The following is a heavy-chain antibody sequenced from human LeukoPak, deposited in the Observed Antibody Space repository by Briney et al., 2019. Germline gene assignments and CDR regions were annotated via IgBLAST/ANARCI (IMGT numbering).Heavy chain of an antibody. J-gene: IGHJ4*02. CDR2: IHYSGST. V-gene: IGHV4-61*01. Sequence: SGTLSLTCAVSGGSISSSYYWSWIRQPPGKGLEWIGYIHYSGSTDYNTSLKSRVTISADTSKNQFSLKLTSVTAADTAIYYCARFGQWFGEDYWGQGTLVTVSS. CDR1: GGSISSSYY. CDR3: ARFGQWFGEDY. D-gene: IGHD3-10*01.